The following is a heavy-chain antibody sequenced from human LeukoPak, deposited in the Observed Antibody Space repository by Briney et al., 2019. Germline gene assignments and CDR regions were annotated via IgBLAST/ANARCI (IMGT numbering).Heavy chain of an antibody. J-gene: IGHJ5*02. CDR3: ARRGLWSDWFDP. D-gene: IGHD3-10*02. CDR1: GGSITSYY. CDR2: MSYSGST. Sequence: SETLSLTCTVSGGSITSYYWSWIRQPPGKGLEWIGYMSYSGSTNYNLSLKSRVTISVDTSKDQFSLKLNSVTAADTAIYYCARRGLWSDWFDPWGQGTLVTVSS. V-gene: IGHV4-59*08.